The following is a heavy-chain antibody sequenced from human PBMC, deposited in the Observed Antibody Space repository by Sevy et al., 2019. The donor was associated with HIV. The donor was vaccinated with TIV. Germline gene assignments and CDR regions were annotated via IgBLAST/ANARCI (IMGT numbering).Heavy chain of an antibody. J-gene: IGHJ6*02. V-gene: IGHV4-30-4*01. D-gene: IGHD3-10*01. CDR3: ARDQMVRGVTDYYYYGMDV. CDR2: IYYSGST. Sequence: SETLSLTCTVSGGSISSGDYYWSWIRQPPGKGLEWIGYIYYSGSTDYNPSLKRRVTLSVDTSKNQFSLKLGSVTAADTAVYYCARDQMVRGVTDYYYYGMDVWGQGTTVTVSS. CDR1: GGSISSGDYY.